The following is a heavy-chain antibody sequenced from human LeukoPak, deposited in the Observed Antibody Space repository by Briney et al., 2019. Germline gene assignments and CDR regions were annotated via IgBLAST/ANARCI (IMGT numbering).Heavy chain of an antibody. CDR2: IKGKTDGGTT. D-gene: IGHD5-18*01. Sequence: GGSLRLSCAASGFTFSSYSMNWVRQAPGKGLEWVGLIKGKTDGGTTDFAAPVKGRFTISKDESKNTLYLQMNSLKTEDTGVYYCTTGYNYLAYWGQGTLVTVSS. CDR1: GFTFSSYS. CDR3: TTGYNYLAY. V-gene: IGHV3-15*01. J-gene: IGHJ4*02.